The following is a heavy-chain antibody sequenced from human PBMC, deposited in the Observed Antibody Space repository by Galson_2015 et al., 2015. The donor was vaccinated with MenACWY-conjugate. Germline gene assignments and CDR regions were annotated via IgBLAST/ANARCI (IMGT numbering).Heavy chain of an antibody. D-gene: IGHD3-22*01. V-gene: IGHV1-69*13. CDR1: GASVNSHA. J-gene: IGHJ4*02. CDR3: ASLSKFYFDTTVGYYFEY. CDR2: TIPMYGTA. Sequence: SVKVSCKASGASVNSHAVSWVRQAPGQGLEWMGGTIPMYGTANYAQRFQGRVTIIADGSTNTAYMELSSLRPEDTAVYYCASLSKFYFDTTVGYYFEYWGQGTLVTVAS.